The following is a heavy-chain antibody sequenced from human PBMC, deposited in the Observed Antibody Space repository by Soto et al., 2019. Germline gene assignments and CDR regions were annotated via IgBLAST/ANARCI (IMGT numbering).Heavy chain of an antibody. CDR2: MDPNSGST. CDR3: ARERKFDFWRKGLDV. J-gene: IGHJ6*02. Sequence: QAQLVQSGAEVKKPGASVKVSCKASGYTFTSYDINWVRQAPGQGLEWLGWMDPNSGSTGYAQNFQGRVTMTRNISRNTAHMERSSLRSEDTAVYYCARERKFDFWRKGLDVWGQGTTVTVSS. CDR1: GYTFTSYD. V-gene: IGHV1-8*01. D-gene: IGHD3-3*01.